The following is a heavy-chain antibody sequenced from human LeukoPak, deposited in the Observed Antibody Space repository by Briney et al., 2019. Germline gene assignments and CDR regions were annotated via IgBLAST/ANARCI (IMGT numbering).Heavy chain of an antibody. CDR3: AKASGSGTSKGAFDI. J-gene: IGHJ3*02. CDR1: GFTFSGYA. D-gene: IGHD3-10*01. CDR2: ISGSGGST. Sequence: PGGSLRLSCAASGFTFSGYAMSWVRQAPGKGLEWVSAISGSGGSTYYADSVKGRFTISRDNSKNTLYLQMNSLRAEDTAVYYCAKASGSGTSKGAFDIWGQGTMVTVSS. V-gene: IGHV3-23*01.